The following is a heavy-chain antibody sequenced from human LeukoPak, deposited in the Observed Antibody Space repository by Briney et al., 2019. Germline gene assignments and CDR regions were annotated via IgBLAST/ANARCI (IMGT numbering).Heavy chain of an antibody. V-gene: IGHV4-61*02. J-gene: IGHJ6*03. CDR2: IYTSGST. Sequence: PSQTLSLTCTVSGGSISSGSYYWSWLRQPAGKGLEWIGRIYTSGSTNYNPSLKSRVTISVDTSKNQFSLKLSSVTAADTAVYYCARGNMDVWGKGTTVTVSS. CDR3: ARGNMDV. CDR1: GGSISSGSYY.